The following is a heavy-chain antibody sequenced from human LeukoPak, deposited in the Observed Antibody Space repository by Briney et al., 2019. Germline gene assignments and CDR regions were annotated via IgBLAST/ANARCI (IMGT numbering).Heavy chain of an antibody. V-gene: IGHV4-39*07. D-gene: IGHD2-15*01. Sequence: SETLSLTCTVSGGSISSSSYYWGWIRQPPGKGLEWIGSIYYSGSTYYNPSLKSRITMSVDTSTNQFSLRLTSVTAADTAVYYCARADCSGGACYSHFDSWGQGTLVTVSS. CDR3: ARADCSGGACYSHFDS. J-gene: IGHJ4*02. CDR1: GGSISSSSYY. CDR2: IYYSGST.